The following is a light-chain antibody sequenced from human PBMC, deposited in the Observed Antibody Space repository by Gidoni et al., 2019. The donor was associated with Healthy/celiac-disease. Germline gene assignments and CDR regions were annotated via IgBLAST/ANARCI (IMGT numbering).Light chain of an antibody. CDR1: QGVSSN. Sequence: EIVMTQSPATLSVSPGERATLSCRASQGVSSNLAWYQQKPGQAPRLLIYGASTRATGIPARFSGSGSGTEFTLTISSLQSEDFAVYYCQQYNNWVGTFGQGTKVEIK. CDR3: QQYNNWVGT. CDR2: GAS. V-gene: IGKV3-15*01. J-gene: IGKJ1*01.